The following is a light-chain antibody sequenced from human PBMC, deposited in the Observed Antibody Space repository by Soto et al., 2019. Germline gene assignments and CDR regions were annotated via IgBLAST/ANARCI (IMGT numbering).Light chain of an antibody. CDR3: QQRSNWPLT. V-gene: IGKV3-11*01. Sequence: EIVLTQSPATLSLSPGERATLSCRASQSVSNSLAWYQHKPGQAPRLLIYDASNRATDIPARFSGSGSGTDFTLTISSLEPEDFAVYYCQQRSNWPLTFGGGTKVDIK. J-gene: IGKJ4*01. CDR2: DAS. CDR1: QSVSNS.